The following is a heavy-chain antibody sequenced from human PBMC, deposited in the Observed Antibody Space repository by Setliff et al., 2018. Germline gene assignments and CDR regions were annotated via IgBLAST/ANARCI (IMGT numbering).Heavy chain of an antibody. V-gene: IGHV1-2*02. D-gene: IGHD6-13*01. CDR1: GGTFSSYA. Sequence: GASVKVSCKASGGTFSSYAISWVRQAPGQGLEWMGGIIPKSGVTRYVQKFQGRVTITRDTSISTAYMELSSLRSDDTAVYYCARDGISWLNWLDPWGQGTPVTVSS. J-gene: IGHJ5*02. CDR2: IIPKSGVT. CDR3: ARDGISWLNWLDP.